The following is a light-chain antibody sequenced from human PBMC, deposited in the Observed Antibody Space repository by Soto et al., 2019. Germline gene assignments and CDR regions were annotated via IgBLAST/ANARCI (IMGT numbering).Light chain of an antibody. Sequence: EIVFTQSPVTLSLSPGEGATLSCRASQSVSNNYLAWYQQKPGQAPRLLIYGASNRATGIPDRFSGSGSGTDFTLTISRLEPEDFAVYYCQQYGSSGTFGQGTKVDIK. CDR2: GAS. CDR1: QSVSNNY. J-gene: IGKJ1*01. CDR3: QQYGSSGT. V-gene: IGKV3-20*01.